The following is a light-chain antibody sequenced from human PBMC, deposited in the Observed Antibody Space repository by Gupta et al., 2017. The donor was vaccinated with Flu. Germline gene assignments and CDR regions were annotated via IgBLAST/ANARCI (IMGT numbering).Light chain of an antibody. CDR2: YDN. CDR1: SSNVGNNA. Sequence: QSVPPQPPSVYAPPRQRVTISCSGSSSNVGNNAVYCYLHRPAQAPKLLIYYDNLRPSGVPDRFSGSKYGTSATLAISGLQAEDDADYYCAAADDSRNGRVFGGGTKLTVL. J-gene: IGLJ3*02. CDR3: AAADDSRNGRV. V-gene: IGLV1-36*01.